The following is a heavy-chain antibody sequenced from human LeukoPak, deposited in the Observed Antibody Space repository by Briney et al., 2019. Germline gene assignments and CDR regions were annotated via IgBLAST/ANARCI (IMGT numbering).Heavy chain of an antibody. CDR1: GGSISSYY. CDR2: IYYSGST. D-gene: IGHD1-1*01. V-gene: IGHV4-59*01. Sequence: SETLSLTCTVSGGSISSYYWSWIRQPPGKGLEWIGYIYYSGSTNYNPSLKSRVTISVDTSKNQISLKLSSVTAADTAVYYCARGDDILYYMDVWGKGTTVTISS. J-gene: IGHJ6*03. CDR3: ARGDDILYYMDV.